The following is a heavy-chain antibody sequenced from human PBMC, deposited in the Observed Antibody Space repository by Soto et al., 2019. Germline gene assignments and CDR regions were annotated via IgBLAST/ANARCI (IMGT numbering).Heavy chain of an antibody. Sequence: GASVKVSCKASGGTFSSYAISWVRQAPGQGLEWMGGIIPIFGTANYAQKFQGRVTITADESTSTAYMELSSLRSEDKALYSCARNGGNSPPSPRHYYYYGMDGWGQGTTVTVSS. V-gene: IGHV1-69*13. D-gene: IGHD2-21*02. CDR2: IIPIFGTA. J-gene: IGHJ6*02. CDR1: GGTFSSYA. CDR3: ARNGGNSPPSPRHYYYYGMDG.